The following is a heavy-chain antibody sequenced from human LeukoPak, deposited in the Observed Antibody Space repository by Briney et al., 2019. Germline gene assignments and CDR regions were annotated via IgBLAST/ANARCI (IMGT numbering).Heavy chain of an antibody. D-gene: IGHD3-22*01. CDR1: GFTVSSNY. Sequence: GGSLRLSCAASGFTVSSNYMSWVRQAPGKGLEWVSVIYSGGTTYYADSVKGRFTISRDNSKNTLHLQMNSLRAEDTAVYYCARELSPVVKYYFDDWGQGTLVTVSS. CDR3: ARELSPVVKYYFDD. J-gene: IGHJ4*02. CDR2: IYSGGTT. V-gene: IGHV3-66*01.